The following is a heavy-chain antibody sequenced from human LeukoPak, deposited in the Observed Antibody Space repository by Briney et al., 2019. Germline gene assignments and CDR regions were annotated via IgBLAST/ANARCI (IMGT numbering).Heavy chain of an antibody. Sequence: GRSLRLSCAASGFTFDDYAMHWVRQAPGKGLEWVSGISWNNGSIGYADSVKGRFTISRDNAKNSLYLQMNSLRAEDTALYYCAKSMNYDILTGYPAFDYWGQGTLVTVSS. D-gene: IGHD3-9*01. J-gene: IGHJ4*02. V-gene: IGHV3-9*01. CDR1: GFTFDDYA. CDR3: AKSMNYDILTGYPAFDY. CDR2: ISWNNGSI.